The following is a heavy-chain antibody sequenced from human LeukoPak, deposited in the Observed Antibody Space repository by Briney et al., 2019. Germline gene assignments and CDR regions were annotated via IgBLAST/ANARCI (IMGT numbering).Heavy chain of an antibody. CDR2: IKQDGSEK. Sequence: GGSLRLSCAPSGFIFSSYWMTWVRQAPGKGLEWVANIKQDGSEKYYVDSVKGRFTISRDNAKNSLYLQMNSLRAEDTAVYYCARDTPVYFRSPSYYFLDVWGKGTTVTVSS. D-gene: IGHD3-9*01. J-gene: IGHJ6*03. CDR3: ARDTPVYFRSPSYYFLDV. CDR1: GFIFSSYW. V-gene: IGHV3-7*01.